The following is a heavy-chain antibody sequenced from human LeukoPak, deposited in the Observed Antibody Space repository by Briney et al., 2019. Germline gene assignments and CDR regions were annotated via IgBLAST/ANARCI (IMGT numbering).Heavy chain of an antibody. CDR2: IYYSGST. CDR1: GGFITTYY. V-gene: IGHV4-59*01. CDR3: ARAPYDFWSGYYRYFDL. Sequence: PSETLSLTCTVSGGFITTYYWSWIRQPPGKGLEWIGYIYYSGSTNYNPSLKSRVTISVDTSKNQFSLKLSSVTAADTAVYYCARAPYDFWSGYYRYFDLWGRGTLVTVSS. D-gene: IGHD3-3*01. J-gene: IGHJ2*01.